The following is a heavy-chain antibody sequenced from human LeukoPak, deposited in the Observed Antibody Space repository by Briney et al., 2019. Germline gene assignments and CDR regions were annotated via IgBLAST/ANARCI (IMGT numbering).Heavy chain of an antibody. CDR3: ARAAAMVRGVILGGMDV. D-gene: IGHD3-10*01. Sequence: ASVKVSCKASGYTFTGYYMHWVRQAPGQGLEWMRWINPNSGGTNYAQKFQGRVTMTRDTSISTAYMELSRLRSDDTAVYYCARAAAMVRGVILGGMDVWGQGTTVTVSS. V-gene: IGHV1-2*02. J-gene: IGHJ6*02. CDR1: GYTFTGYY. CDR2: INPNSGGT.